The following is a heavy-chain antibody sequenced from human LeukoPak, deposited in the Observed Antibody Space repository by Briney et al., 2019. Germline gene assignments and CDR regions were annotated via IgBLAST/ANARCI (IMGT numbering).Heavy chain of an antibody. V-gene: IGHV3-74*01. CDR2: ITGDGTST. Sequence: GGSLRLSCAASGYSFSSYWMHWVRQAPGKGLVWVSRITGDGTSTSHADSMKGRFTISRDNAKNTLYLQMNSLRAEDTAVYYCARGASTYSDYWGQGALVTVSS. CDR3: ARGASTYSDY. J-gene: IGHJ4*02. CDR1: GYSFSSYW.